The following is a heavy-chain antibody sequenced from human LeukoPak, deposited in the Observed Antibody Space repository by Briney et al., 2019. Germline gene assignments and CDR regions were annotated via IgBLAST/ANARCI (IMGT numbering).Heavy chain of an antibody. CDR3: ARVRATFSPHFDN. J-gene: IGHJ4*02. CDR2: INSDGSIT. CDR1: GFTFSSYW. D-gene: IGHD5-12*01. Sequence: PGGPLRLSCAASGFTFSSYWMHWVRQAPGKGLMWVSRINSDGSITKYADSVKGRFTISRDNAKNTLYLQMNSLRAEDTAVYYYARVRATFSPHFDNWGQGTLVTVSS. V-gene: IGHV3-74*01.